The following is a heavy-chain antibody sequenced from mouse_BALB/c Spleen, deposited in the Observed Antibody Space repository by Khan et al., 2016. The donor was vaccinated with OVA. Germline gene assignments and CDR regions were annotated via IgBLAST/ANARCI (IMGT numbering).Heavy chain of an antibody. CDR1: GFNIKDYY. CDR2: IDPENGNT. V-gene: IGHV14-1*02. Sequence: VQLKESGSELVRPGALVKLSCKASGFNIKDYYMHWVKQRPEQGLEWIGWIDPENGNTIYDPKFQGKASITADTSSHTDYLQLSSLTSEDTAVYSCPRSILLYFDIWHQGTTLTVSS. J-gene: IGHJ2*01. CDR3: PRSILLYFDI.